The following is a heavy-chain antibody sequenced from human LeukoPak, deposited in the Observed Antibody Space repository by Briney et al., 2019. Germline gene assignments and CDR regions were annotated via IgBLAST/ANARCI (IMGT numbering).Heavy chain of an antibody. V-gene: IGHV3-23*01. CDR2: ISGSGGST. CDR3: AKDPTRRKMATINPLYFDY. CDR1: GFTFSSYE. J-gene: IGHJ4*02. Sequence: GGSLRLSCAASGFTFSSYEMNWVRQAPGKGLEWVSAISGSGGSTYYADSVKGRFTISRDNSKNTLYLQMNSLRAEDTAVYYCAKDPTRRKMATINPLYFDYWGQGTLVTVSS. D-gene: IGHD5-24*01.